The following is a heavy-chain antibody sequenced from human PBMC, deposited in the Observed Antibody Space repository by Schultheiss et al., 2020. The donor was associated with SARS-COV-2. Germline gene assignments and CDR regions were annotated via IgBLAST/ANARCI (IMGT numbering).Heavy chain of an antibody. J-gene: IGHJ6*02. Sequence: GESLKISCAASGFTFSSYGMHWVRQAPGKGLEWVSAISGSGGSTYYADSVKGRFTISRDNAKNSLYLQMNSLRAEDTAVYYCAWIPAAISPYYYGMDVWGQGTLVTVSS. D-gene: IGHD2-2*02. CDR2: ISGSGGST. CDR3: AWIPAAISPYYYGMDV. CDR1: GFTFSSYG. V-gene: IGHV3-21*01.